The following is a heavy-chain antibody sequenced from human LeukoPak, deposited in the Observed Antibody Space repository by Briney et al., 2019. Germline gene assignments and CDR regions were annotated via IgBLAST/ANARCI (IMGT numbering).Heavy chain of an antibody. V-gene: IGHV4-59*08. CDR1: GGSMSTYY. CDR3: ARLRGYSYAGDY. Sequence: PSETLSLTCTVSGGSMSTYYWSWIRQPPEKGLEWIGYIYYSGSTNYNPSLKSRVTISVDTSKNQFSLKLSSVTAADTAVYYCARLRGYSYAGDYWGQGSLVTVSS. J-gene: IGHJ4*02. D-gene: IGHD5-18*01. CDR2: IYYSGST.